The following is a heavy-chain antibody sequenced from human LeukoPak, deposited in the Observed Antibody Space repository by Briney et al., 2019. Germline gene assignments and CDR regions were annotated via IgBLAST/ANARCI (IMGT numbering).Heavy chain of an antibody. CDR2: IYYSGST. J-gene: IGHJ4*02. V-gene: IGHV4-39*07. CDR1: GGSISSSSYY. D-gene: IGHD3-3*01. Sequence: PSETLSLTCTVSGGSISSSSYYWGWIRQPPGKGLEWIGSIYYSGSTYYNPSLKSRVTISVDTSKNQFSLKLSSVTAADTAVYYCARGRMGFFSSYYFDYWGQGTLVTVSS. CDR3: ARGRMGFFSSYYFDY.